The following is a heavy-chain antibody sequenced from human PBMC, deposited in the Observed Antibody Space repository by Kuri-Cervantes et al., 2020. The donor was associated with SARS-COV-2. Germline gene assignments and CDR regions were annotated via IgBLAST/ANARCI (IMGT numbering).Heavy chain of an antibody. CDR2: ITRSSVYI. D-gene: IGHD4-11*01. V-gene: IGHV3-21*01. CDR1: GFTFSAYT. CDR3: ANDYSKVLDY. J-gene: IGHJ4*02. Sequence: GESLKISCVASGFTFSAYTLNWVRQAPGKGLEWVSSITRSSVYISYADSLKGRFTISRDNAKNSLYLQMNSLRPEDTAVYYCANDYSKVLDYWGQGTLVTVSS.